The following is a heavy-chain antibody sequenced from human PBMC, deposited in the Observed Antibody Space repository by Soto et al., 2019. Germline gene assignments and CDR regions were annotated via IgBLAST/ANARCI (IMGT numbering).Heavy chain of an antibody. CDR2: IQYHGINK. V-gene: IGHV3-30*02. Sequence: PGGSLRLSCAASGFTFSTYCRHWVRQAPGKGLEWVAFIQYHGINKDYADSVKGRFTISRDNSKNTLYPQKNSLRAAATAVYYCASGLHYDRSGYYLDFWGQGALVTVSS. CDR3: ASGLHYDRSGYYLDF. J-gene: IGHJ4*02. D-gene: IGHD3-22*01. CDR1: GFTFSTYC.